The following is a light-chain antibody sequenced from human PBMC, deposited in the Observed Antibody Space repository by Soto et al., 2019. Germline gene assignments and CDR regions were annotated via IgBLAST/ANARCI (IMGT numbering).Light chain of an antibody. CDR2: GSN. Sequence: QSVLTQPPSTSGTPGQRVTISCSGGSSNIGTYTVSWYQQFPETAPKLLIYGSNQRPSGVPDRFSGSKSGTSASLSIGGLKSEDEADYYCAAWDDSLNGPTFGGGTKVTVL. CDR3: AAWDDSLNGPT. J-gene: IGLJ2*01. V-gene: IGLV1-44*01. CDR1: SSNIGTYT.